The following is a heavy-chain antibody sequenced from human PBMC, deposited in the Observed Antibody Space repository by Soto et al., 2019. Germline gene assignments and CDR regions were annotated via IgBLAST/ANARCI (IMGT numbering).Heavy chain of an antibody. CDR3: AKGDSTYCSHGVCSFFYDHDMDV. Sequence: ASVKVSCKASGYSFTDYHIHWVRQAPGQGLEWLGRINPKSGGTSTAQKFQGWVTMTTDTSISTASMELTRLTSDDTDIYYCAKGDSTYCSHGVCSFFYDHDMDVWGEGTTVTVSS. CDR1: GYSFTDYH. J-gene: IGHJ6*04. V-gene: IGHV1-2*04. CDR2: INPKSGGT. D-gene: IGHD2-8*01.